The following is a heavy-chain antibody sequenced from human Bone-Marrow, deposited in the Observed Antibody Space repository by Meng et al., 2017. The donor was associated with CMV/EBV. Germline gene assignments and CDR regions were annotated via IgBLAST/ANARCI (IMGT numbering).Heavy chain of an antibody. Sequence: GESLKISCAVSEFTFSSYWMHWVRQAPGKGLVWVSRINSDGSGTTYADSVKGRFTTSRDNAKNTLYLQMNSLRAEDTAVYYCARGNAHAFDYWGQGTLVTVSS. CDR1: EFTFSSYW. D-gene: IGHD1-1*01. V-gene: IGHV3-74*01. CDR3: ARGNAHAFDY. CDR2: INSDGSGT. J-gene: IGHJ4*02.